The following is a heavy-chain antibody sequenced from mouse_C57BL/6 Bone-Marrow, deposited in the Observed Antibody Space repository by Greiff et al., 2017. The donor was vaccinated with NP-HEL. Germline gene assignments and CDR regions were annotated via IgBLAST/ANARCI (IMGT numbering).Heavy chain of an antibody. J-gene: IGHJ1*03. Sequence: EVQLQQSGAELVRPGASVKLSCTASGFNIKDDYMHWVKQRPEQGLEWIGWIDPENGDTEYASKFQGKATITADTSSNTAYLQLSSLTSEDTAVYYCTPLYYDYEYFDVWGTGTTVTVSS. CDR3: TPLYYDYEYFDV. CDR2: IDPENGDT. CDR1: GFNIKDDY. D-gene: IGHD2-4*01. V-gene: IGHV14-4*01.